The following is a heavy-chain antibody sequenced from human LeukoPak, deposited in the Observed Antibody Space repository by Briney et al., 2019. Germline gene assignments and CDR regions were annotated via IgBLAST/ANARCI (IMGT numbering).Heavy chain of an antibody. CDR1: GGSISSSSYY. V-gene: IGHV4-39*01. Sequence: PSETLSLTCTVSGGSISSSSYYWGWIRQPPGKGLEWIGGIYYSGSTYYNPSLKSRVTISVDTSKNQFSLKLSSVTAADTAVYYCARIRGGLAVYYFDYWGQGTLVTVSS. CDR2: IYYSGST. J-gene: IGHJ4*02. D-gene: IGHD4-23*01. CDR3: ARIRGGLAVYYFDY.